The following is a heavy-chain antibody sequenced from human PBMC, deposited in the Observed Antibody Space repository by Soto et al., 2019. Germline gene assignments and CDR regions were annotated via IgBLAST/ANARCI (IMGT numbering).Heavy chain of an antibody. J-gene: IGHJ4*02. Sequence: LRLSCEASGFTVSNTYMSWIRQAPGRGLEWVSIIYGGGRTYYTDSVKGRFTISKDNSRSKVYLQMNSLRAEDTALYYCEKGFYWDLVDSWGPGTLVTVYS. CDR1: GFTVSNTY. V-gene: IGHV3-53*01. CDR3: EKGFYWDLVDS. D-gene: IGHD3-9*01. CDR2: IYGGGRT.